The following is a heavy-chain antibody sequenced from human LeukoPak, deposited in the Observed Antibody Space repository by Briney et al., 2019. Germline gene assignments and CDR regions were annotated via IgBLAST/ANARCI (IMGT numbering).Heavy chain of an antibody. D-gene: IGHD2-2*01. Sequence: ASVKVSCKASGYTFTSYYMHWVRQAPGQGLEWMGIINPSGGSTSYAQKFQGRVTMTRDTSTSTVYMELSSLRSEDTAVYYCASPHCSSTSCYRRDPNYYYYMDVWGKGTTVTVSS. V-gene: IGHV1-46*01. CDR3: ASPHCSSTSCYRRDPNYYYYMDV. J-gene: IGHJ6*03. CDR2: INPSGGST. CDR1: GYTFTSYY.